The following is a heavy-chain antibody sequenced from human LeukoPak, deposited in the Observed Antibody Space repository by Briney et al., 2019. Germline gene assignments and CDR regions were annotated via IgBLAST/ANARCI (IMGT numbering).Heavy chain of an antibody. V-gene: IGHV4-59*08. CDR1: GGSISKYY. J-gene: IGHJ6*02. CDR3: ARRMKNYFGMDF. CDR2: IYYSEST. D-gene: IGHD2-8*01. Sequence: SETLSLTRTVSGGSISKYYWTWIRQPAGKGLEWIGYIYYSESTNYNPSLKSRVTISVDTSKNQFSLKLSSVTAANTAVYYCARRMKNYFGMDFWGQGTTVTVSS.